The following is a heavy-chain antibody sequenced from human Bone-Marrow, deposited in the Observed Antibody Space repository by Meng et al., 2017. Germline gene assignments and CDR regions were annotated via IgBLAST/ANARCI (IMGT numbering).Heavy chain of an antibody. Sequence: ASVKVSCKASGYTFTSYGISWVRQAPGQGLEWMGWISAYNGNTNYAQKLQGRVTMTTDTSTSTAYMELRSLRSDDTAVYYCSRRASPPYYLFGHFDYWGQGTMVTVSS. CDR1: GYTFTSYG. CDR2: ISAYNGNT. J-gene: IGHJ4*02. D-gene: IGHD3-10*02. CDR3: SRRASPPYYLFGHFDY. V-gene: IGHV1-18*01.